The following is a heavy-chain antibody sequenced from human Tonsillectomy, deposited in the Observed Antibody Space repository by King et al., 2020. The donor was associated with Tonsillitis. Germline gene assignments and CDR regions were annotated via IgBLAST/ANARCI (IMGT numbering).Heavy chain of an antibody. J-gene: IGHJ4*02. Sequence: VQLVQSGAEVKKPGASVKVSCKVSGHIVTELSIHWVRQTPGKGLEWMGGFDPEDGETIYAQKFQGRVTMTEDTSTDTAYMELSSLRSEDTAVYYCATGYYDILTGAFDYWGQGTLVTVSS. CDR1: GHIVTELS. CDR2: FDPEDGET. V-gene: IGHV1-24*01. D-gene: IGHD3-9*01. CDR3: ATGYYDILTGAFDY.